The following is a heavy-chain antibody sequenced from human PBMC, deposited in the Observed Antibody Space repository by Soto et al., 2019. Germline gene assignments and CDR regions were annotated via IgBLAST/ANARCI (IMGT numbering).Heavy chain of an antibody. CDR3: ARGFGDFWSGYYKYYYYYGMDV. J-gene: IGHJ6*02. Sequence: PSETLSLTCAAYGGSFSGYYWSWIRQPPGKGLEWIGEINHSGSTNYNPSLKSRVTISVDTSKNQFSLKLSSVTAADTAVYYCARGFGDFWSGYYKYYYYYGMDVWGQGTTVTVSS. V-gene: IGHV4-34*01. D-gene: IGHD3-3*01. CDR2: INHSGST. CDR1: GGSFSGYY.